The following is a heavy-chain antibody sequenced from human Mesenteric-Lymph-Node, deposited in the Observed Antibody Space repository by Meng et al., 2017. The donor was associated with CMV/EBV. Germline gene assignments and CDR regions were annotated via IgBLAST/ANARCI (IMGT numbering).Heavy chain of an antibody. J-gene: IGHJ6*02. D-gene: IGHD6-6*01. CDR3: ARDSPPEEYGMDV. V-gene: IGHV3-53*01. CDR2: IYSGGST. CDR1: GFTFSNYW. Sequence: GGSLRLSCEASGFTFSNYWMNWVRQAPGKGLEWVSIIYSGGSTYYADSVKGRFTISRDNSKNTLYLQMNSLRAEDTAVYYCARDSPPEEYGMDVWGQGTTVTVSS.